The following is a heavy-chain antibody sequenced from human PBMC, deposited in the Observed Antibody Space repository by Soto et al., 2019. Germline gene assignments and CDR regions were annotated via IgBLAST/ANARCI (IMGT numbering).Heavy chain of an antibody. CDR2: IYRTGST. CDR1: GGSFTSNNW. J-gene: IGHJ4*02. V-gene: IGHV4-4*02. D-gene: IGHD1-7*01. CDR3: AGRDPGTSGEY. Sequence: SETLSLTCAVSGGSFTSNNWWTWVRQPPGQGLEWIGEIYRTGSTNYNPSLKSRVTISLDKSENQFSLKVTSLTAADTAVYYCAGRDPGTSGEYWGQGTLVTVSS.